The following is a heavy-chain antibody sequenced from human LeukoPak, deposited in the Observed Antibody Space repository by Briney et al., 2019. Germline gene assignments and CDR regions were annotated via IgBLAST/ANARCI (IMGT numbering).Heavy chain of an antibody. Sequence: GASVKVSCKASGYTFTDHYIHWVRQAPGQGLEWMGRINPNSGGTNFAQKFQGRVTMTRDTSISTAYMELSGLRSDDTAMYYCARVMVPLVRGDYFYFDYWAQGTLVTVSS. CDR2: INPNSGGT. D-gene: IGHD3-10*01. V-gene: IGHV1-2*06. CDR1: GYTFTDHY. CDR3: ARVMVPLVRGDYFYFDY. J-gene: IGHJ4*02.